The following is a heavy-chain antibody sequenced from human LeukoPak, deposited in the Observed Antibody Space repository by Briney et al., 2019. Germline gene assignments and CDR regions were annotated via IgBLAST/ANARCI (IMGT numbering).Heavy chain of an antibody. CDR2: ISGSGGST. D-gene: IGHD5-24*01. J-gene: IGHJ4*02. Sequence: PGGSLRLSCAASGFAFSSYAMSWVRQAPGKGLEWVSAISGSGGSTYYADSMRGRFSISRDNSKSMLYLEMSSLRADDTAVYYCAKVAARRDYEAYFEYWGQGTQVTVSS. CDR1: GFAFSSYA. V-gene: IGHV3-23*01. CDR3: AKVAARRDYEAYFEY.